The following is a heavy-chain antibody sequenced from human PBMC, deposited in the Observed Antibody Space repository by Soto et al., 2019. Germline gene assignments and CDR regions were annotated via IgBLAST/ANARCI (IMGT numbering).Heavy chain of an antibody. Sequence: EVQLVESGGGLIQPGGSLRLSCAASGLDVSTNYMNWVRQAPGKGLEWVSMIYSSGTTYYAAYVKGRFSISRDKSKNTLYLQMNSLRADDTAVYYCARGTSGYSFWGQGTLVTVSS. D-gene: IGHD3-22*01. CDR3: ARGTSGYSF. J-gene: IGHJ4*02. CDR2: IYSSGTT. CDR1: GLDVSTNY. V-gene: IGHV3-53*01.